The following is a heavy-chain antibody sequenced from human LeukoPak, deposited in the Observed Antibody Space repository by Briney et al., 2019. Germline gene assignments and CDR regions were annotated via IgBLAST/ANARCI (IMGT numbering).Heavy chain of an antibody. Sequence: PGGSLRLSCEATGFTFSIYWMSWVRQAPGRGLEWVANIKEDGSMTQYADSVRGRFTISRDYAKSSVFLQMSGLKAEDSAVYYCARDERAGYYIYWGQGTLVTVSS. CDR3: ARDERAGYYIY. V-gene: IGHV3-7*01. CDR2: IKEDGSMT. J-gene: IGHJ4*02. CDR1: GFTFSIYW. D-gene: IGHD5-18*01.